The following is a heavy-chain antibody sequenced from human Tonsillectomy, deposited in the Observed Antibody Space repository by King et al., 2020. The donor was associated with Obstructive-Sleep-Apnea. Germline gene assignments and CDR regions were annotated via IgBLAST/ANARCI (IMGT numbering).Heavy chain of an antibody. CDR1: GYTFTSYD. CDR2: MNPNSGNT. CDR3: ARGDSLVRGVYGS. D-gene: IGHD3-10*01. J-gene: IGHJ5*02. V-gene: IGHV1-8*01. Sequence: VQLVQSGAEVKKPGASVKVSCKASGYTFTSYDINWVRQATGQGLEWMGWMNPNSGNTGYAKKFQGRVTMTSNTSISTAYMELSSLKSEDTAVYYCARGDSLVRGVYGSWGQGTLVAVSS.